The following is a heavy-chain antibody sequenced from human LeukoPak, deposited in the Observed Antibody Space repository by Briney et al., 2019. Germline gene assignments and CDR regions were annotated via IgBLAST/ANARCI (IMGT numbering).Heavy chain of an antibody. CDR3: ARAGGYDCSDGSCYPYYFDY. J-gene: IGHJ4*02. CDR2: INPSGGST. CDR1: GYTFTSYY. Sequence: GASVKVSCKASGYTFTSYYMHWVRQAPGQGLEWMGIINPSGGSTSYAQKFQGRVTMTRDMSTSTVYMELSSLRSEDTAVYYCARAGGYDCSDGSCYPYYFDYWGQGTLVTVSS. V-gene: IGHV1-46*01. D-gene: IGHD2-15*01.